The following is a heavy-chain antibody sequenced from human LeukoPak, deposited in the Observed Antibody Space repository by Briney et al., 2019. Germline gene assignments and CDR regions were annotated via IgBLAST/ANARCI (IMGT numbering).Heavy chain of an antibody. V-gene: IGHV3-23*01. CDR1: GFTFSSYA. J-gene: IGHJ4*02. CDR2: ISGSGGST. CDR3: AIHDKWELSYFDY. D-gene: IGHD1-26*01. Sequence: GGSLRLSCAASGFTFSSYAMSWVRRAPGKGLEGVSAISGSGGSTYYADSVKGRFTISRDNSKNTLYLQMNSLRAEDTAVYYCAIHDKWELSYFDYWGQGTLVTVSS.